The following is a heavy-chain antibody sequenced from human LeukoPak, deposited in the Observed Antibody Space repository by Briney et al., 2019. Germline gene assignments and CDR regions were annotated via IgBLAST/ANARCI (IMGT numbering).Heavy chain of an antibody. J-gene: IGHJ4*02. CDR1: GFTFSSYS. CDR2: ISSSSSTI. CDR3: AREEWGLRAAYFDY. V-gene: IGHV3-48*04. Sequence: PGGSLRLSCAASGFTFSSYSMNWVRQAPGKGLEWVSYISSSSSTIYYADSVKGRFTISRDNAKNSLYLQMNSLRAEDTAVYYCAREEWGLRAAYFDYWGQGTLVTVSS. D-gene: IGHD3-3*01.